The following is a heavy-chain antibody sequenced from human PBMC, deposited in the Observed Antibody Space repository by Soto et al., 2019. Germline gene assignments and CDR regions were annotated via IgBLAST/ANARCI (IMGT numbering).Heavy chain of an antibody. Sequence: VSVKVACKASGYPLTGYYMHWLRQARGKGLEWMGWINPNSGGTNYSQRFQGMVTMTRDTSSSTAYMQMHSMRAEDTAVYDCATTGTGFQFDDGGQGTLVTFSS. CDR2: INPNSGGT. CDR1: GYPLTGYY. V-gene: IGHV1-2*02. CDR3: ATTGTGFQFDD. J-gene: IGHJ4*02. D-gene: IGHD3-10*01.